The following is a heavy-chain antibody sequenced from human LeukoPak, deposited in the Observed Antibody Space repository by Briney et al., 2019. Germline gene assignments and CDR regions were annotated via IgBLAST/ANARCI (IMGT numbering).Heavy chain of an antibody. V-gene: IGHV4-39*07. CDR2: IYYSGST. D-gene: IGHD5-24*01. CDR1: GGSISSSSYY. CDR3: ARVRVPEATIKPLYFDY. Sequence: SETLSLTCTVSGGSISSSSYYWGWIRQPPGKGLEWIGSIYYSGSTYYNPSLKSRVTISVDTSKNQFSLKLSSVTAADTAVYYCARVRVPEATIKPLYFDYWGQGPRSPSPQ. J-gene: IGHJ4*02.